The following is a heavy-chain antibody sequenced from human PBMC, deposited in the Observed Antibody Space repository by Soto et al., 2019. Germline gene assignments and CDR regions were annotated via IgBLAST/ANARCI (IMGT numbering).Heavy chain of an antibody. V-gene: IGHV1-2*04. CDR2: INPNSGGT. CDR1: GYTFTGYY. CDR3: ARDLRDYGDYVMRPDYGMDV. J-gene: IGHJ6*02. Sequence: QVQLVQSGAEVKKPGASVKVSCKAPGYTFTGYYMHWVRQAPGQGLEWMGWINPNSGGTNYAQKFQGWVTMTRDTPISTAYMELVRLRSDDTAVYYCARDLRDYGDYVMRPDYGMDVWGQGTTVTVSS. D-gene: IGHD4-17*01.